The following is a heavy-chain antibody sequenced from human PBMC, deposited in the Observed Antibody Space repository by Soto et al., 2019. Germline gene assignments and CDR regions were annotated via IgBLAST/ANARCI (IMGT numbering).Heavy chain of an antibody. V-gene: IGHV3-21*01. CDR3: ARVAY. Sequence: NPCWCVRLSFEACGFIYSRGSMNWVRQVPGKGLEWVASISSGSSDTWYADSVKGRFIISRDNAQNSLFLQMNTLRPEDTAMYYCARVAYWGPGTQVTVSS. CDR1: GFIYSRGS. CDR2: ISSGSSDT. J-gene: IGHJ4*02.